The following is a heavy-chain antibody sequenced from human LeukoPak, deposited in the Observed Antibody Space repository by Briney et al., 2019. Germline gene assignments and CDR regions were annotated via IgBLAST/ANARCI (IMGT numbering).Heavy chain of an antibody. CDR1: GFTFITYA. D-gene: IGHD2-15*01. CDR3: AREGPRGMKSSGVNTFDY. V-gene: IGHV3-23*01. J-gene: IGHJ4*02. CDR2: ITGSGGST. Sequence: GGSLRLSCAASGFTFITYAMSWVRQAPGKGLEWVSAITGSGGSTYYADSVKGRFTVSRDNSKNTLYLQMNSLRAEDTAVYYCAREGPRGMKSSGVNTFDYWGQGTLVTVSS.